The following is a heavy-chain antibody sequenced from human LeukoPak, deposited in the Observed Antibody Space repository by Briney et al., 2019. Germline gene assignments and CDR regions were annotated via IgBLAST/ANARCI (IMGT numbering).Heavy chain of an antibody. Sequence: ASVKVSCKTSNYTFYNYGITWVRQAPGQGLEWMGWIGAYSGNSEFAQKFQGRVTMTTDASSGTAYMELTNLTPDDTAVYFCARDSGAFYGSEYFQHWGQGTLVTVSS. D-gene: IGHD2/OR15-2a*01. CDR3: ARDSGAFYGSEYFQH. CDR2: IGAYSGNS. V-gene: IGHV1-18*01. J-gene: IGHJ1*01. CDR1: NYTFYNYG.